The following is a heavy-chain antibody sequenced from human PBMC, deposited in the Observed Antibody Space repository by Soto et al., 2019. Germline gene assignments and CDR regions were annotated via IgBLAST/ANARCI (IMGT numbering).Heavy chain of an antibody. Sequence: RGGFQIPSCASAGFTFSSCSINWVPQAPRKRLEWVSSISSSSSYIYYEDSVKGGFTISRANAKNSLYLQMNSLRDEDTAVYYCARYDPSSSRPIDYWGQGTLVTVSS. CDR1: GFTFSSCS. CDR2: ISSSSSYI. D-gene: IGHD6-6*01. J-gene: IGHJ4*02. V-gene: IGHV3-21*01. CDR3: ARYDPSSSRPIDY.